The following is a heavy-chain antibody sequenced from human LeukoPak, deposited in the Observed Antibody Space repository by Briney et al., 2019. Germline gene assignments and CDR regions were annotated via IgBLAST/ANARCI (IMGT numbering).Heavy chain of an antibody. CDR3: AKSDPLMTAAGIFDY. CDR2: ISGSTGGT. CDR1: GFRFSTYA. V-gene: IGHV3-23*01. Sequence: PGGSLRLSCAASGFRFSTYAMSWVRQAPGKGLEWISGISGSTGGTYYADSVKGRFTISRDNSKNTLYLQMNTLRAEDTAVYYCAKSDPLMTAAGIFDYWGQGTLVTVSS. J-gene: IGHJ4*02. D-gene: IGHD6-25*01.